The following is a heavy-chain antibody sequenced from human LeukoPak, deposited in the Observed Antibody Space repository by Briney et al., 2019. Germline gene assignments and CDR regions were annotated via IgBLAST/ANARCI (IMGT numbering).Heavy chain of an antibody. CDR3: HYYDSSGSPYDAFDI. D-gene: IGHD3-22*01. V-gene: IGHV1-69*13. CDR1: GGTFSSYA. Sequence: SVKVSCKASGGTFSSYAISWVRQAPGQGLEWMGGIIPIFGTANYAQKFQGRVTITADESTSTAYMELSSLRSEDTAVYYCHYYDSSGSPYDAFDIWGQGTMVTVSS. CDR2: IIPIFGTA. J-gene: IGHJ3*02.